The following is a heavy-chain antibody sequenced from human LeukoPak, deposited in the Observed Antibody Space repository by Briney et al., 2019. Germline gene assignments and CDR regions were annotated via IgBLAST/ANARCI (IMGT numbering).Heavy chain of an antibody. CDR2: INQSGAT. D-gene: IGHD2-21*02. CDR1: SGSFSNYY. V-gene: IGHV4-34*01. CDR3: AMVVTVHYYNYYYMDV. Sequence: SETLSLTCAVYSGSFSNYYWSWIRQPPEKGLEWIGEINQSGATNYNPSFKSRVTISVDTSKNQFSLKLKSVTAEDTAVYYCAMVVTVHYYNYYYMDVWGKGTTVTISS. J-gene: IGHJ6*03.